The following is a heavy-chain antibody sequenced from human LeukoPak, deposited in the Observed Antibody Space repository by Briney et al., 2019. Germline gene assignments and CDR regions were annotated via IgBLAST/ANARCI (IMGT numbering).Heavy chain of an antibody. CDR3: TGGAGWLTDY. Sequence: GGSLRLSCTASGFSISSYWMNWVRQAPGKGLEWVANIKKDGSETKYVDSLRGRFTISRDNAKNSVYLQMNSLRAENTAVYYCTGGAGWLTDYWGQGTLVTVSS. CDR2: IKKDGSET. CDR1: GFSISSYW. D-gene: IGHD6-19*01. V-gene: IGHV3-7*05. J-gene: IGHJ4*02.